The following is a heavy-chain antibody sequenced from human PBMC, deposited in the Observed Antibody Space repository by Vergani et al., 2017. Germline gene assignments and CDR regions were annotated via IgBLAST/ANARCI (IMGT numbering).Heavy chain of an antibody. CDR2: ISSSGSLI. Sequence: EVQLVESGGGSVRPGGSLRLSCAASGFTFSRYTMNWVRQAPGKGLEWVSFISSSGSLIYYADSVKGRFTISRDKAKNSLYLQMNSLRAEDTAVYYCARGQDYGDYSGWFDPWGQGTLVTVSS. V-gene: IGHV3-48*01. CDR1: GFTFSRYT. CDR3: ARGQDYGDYSGWFDP. J-gene: IGHJ5*02. D-gene: IGHD4-17*01.